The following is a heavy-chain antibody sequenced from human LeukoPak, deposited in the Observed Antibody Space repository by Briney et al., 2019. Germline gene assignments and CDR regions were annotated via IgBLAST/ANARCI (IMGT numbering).Heavy chain of an antibody. CDR2: INHSGST. Sequence: PSETLSLTCAVYGGPFSGYSWSWIRQPPGKGLEWIVEINHSGSTKNSPSLKSRVTISVDTSKNQFSLKLRSVTAADTAVYYCARGYEIIARPDYFDYWGQGTLVTVSS. D-gene: IGHD6-6*01. CDR3: ARGYEIIARPDYFDY. V-gene: IGHV4-34*01. J-gene: IGHJ4*02. CDR1: GGPFSGYS.